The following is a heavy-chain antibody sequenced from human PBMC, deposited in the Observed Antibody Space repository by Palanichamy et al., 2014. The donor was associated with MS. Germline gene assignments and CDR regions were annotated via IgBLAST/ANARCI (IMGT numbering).Heavy chain of an antibody. D-gene: IGHD6-13*01. CDR3: ARGWRQHLFDF. Sequence: EVQLVESGGGLVXPGGSLRLSCVASGFTISSYWMVWVRQAPGKGLEWVANIKQDGSESYYVDSLRGRFTISRDDAKNSLYLQINSLRPEDAAVYYCARGWRQHLFDFWGQGTLVTVSS. J-gene: IGHJ4*02. CDR2: IKQDGSES. V-gene: IGHV3-7*03. CDR1: GFTISSYW.